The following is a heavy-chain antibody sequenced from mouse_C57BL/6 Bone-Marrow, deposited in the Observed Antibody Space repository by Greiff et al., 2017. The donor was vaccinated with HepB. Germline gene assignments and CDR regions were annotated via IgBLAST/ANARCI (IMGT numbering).Heavy chain of an antibody. CDR3: ARTAQATDYAMDY. D-gene: IGHD3-2*02. V-gene: IGHV5-17*01. CDR2: ISSGSSTI. J-gene: IGHJ4*01. Sequence: EVKLMESGGGLVKPGGSLKLSCAASGFTFSDYGMHWVRQAPEKGLEWVAYISSGSSTIYYADTVKGRFTISRDNAKNTLFLQMTSLRSEDTAMYYCARTAQATDYAMDYWGQGTSVTVSS. CDR1: GFTFSDYG.